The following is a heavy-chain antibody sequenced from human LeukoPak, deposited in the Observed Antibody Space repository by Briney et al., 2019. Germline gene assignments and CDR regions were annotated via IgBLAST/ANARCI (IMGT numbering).Heavy chain of an antibody. Sequence: SETLSLTCTVSGGSISSGDYYWSWIRQPPGKGLEWIGYIYYSGSTYYNPSLKSRVTISVDTSKNQFSLKLSSVTAADTAVYYCARVGYSSRARRGWFDPWGQGTLVTVSS. J-gene: IGHJ5*02. CDR1: GGSISSGDYY. CDR3: ARVGYSSRARRGWFDP. D-gene: IGHD6-13*01. V-gene: IGHV4-30-4*08. CDR2: IYYSGST.